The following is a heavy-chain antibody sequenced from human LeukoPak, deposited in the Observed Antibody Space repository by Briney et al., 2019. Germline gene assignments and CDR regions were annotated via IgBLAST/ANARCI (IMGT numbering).Heavy chain of an antibody. J-gene: IGHJ3*02. V-gene: IGHV3-21*01. D-gene: IGHD3-10*01. CDR2: ISSSSSYI. CDR1: GFTFSSYS. CDR3: ASFGSGSNLDAFDI. Sequence: PGGSLRLSCAASGFTFSSYSMNWVRQAPGKGLEWVSSISSSSSYIYYADSVKGRFTISRDNAKNSLYLQMNSLRAEDTAVYYCASFGSGSNLDAFDIWGQGTMVTVSS.